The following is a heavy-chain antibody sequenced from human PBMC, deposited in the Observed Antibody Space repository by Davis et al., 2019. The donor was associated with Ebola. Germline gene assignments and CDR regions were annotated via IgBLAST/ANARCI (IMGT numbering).Heavy chain of an antibody. Sequence: ASVKVSCKASGYTFTSYGISWVRQAPGQGLDWMGWISAYNGNTNYAQKFQGRVTMTRDTSTSTVYMELSSLRSGDTAVYYCAREGTLGYCSSTSCSSAWFDPWGQGTLVTVSS. CDR2: ISAYNGNT. CDR3: AREGTLGYCSSTSCSSAWFDP. CDR1: GYTFTSYG. V-gene: IGHV1-18*04. D-gene: IGHD2-2*01. J-gene: IGHJ5*02.